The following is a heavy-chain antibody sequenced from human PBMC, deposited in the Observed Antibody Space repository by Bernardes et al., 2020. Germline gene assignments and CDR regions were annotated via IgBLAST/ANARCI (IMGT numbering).Heavy chain of an antibody. Sequence: GGSLRLSCAASGFTFSDYVMNWVRQAPGKGLEWVSYISSSTHTIYYADSVKGRFTISRDNGKNSLYLQMNNLRDEDTAVYYCARDHCSGGPCYGPLNDDAFDIWGQGATVTVSS. J-gene: IGHJ3*02. V-gene: IGHV3-48*02. CDR2: ISSSTHTI. D-gene: IGHD2-15*01. CDR3: ARDHCSGGPCYGPLNDDAFDI. CDR1: GFTFSDYV.